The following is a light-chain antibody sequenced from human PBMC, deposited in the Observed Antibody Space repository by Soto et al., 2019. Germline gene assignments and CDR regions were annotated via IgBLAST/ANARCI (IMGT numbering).Light chain of an antibody. CDR2: DAS. J-gene: IGKJ4*02. V-gene: IGKV3-11*01. CDR1: QSVSSY. CDR3: QQRRGWPPLT. Sequence: EIVLTQSPATLSLSPGERATLSCRASQSVSSYLAWYQQKPGQAPRLLIYDASNRATGIPARFSGSGSGTDFTLTMCSLAPGDLAVYSWQQRRGWPPLTFGGGTKV.